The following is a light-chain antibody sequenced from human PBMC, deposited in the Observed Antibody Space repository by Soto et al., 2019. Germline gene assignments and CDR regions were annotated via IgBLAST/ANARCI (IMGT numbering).Light chain of an antibody. V-gene: IGKV3-15*01. CDR1: QSVSDK. CDR3: QQYNNGPLT. Sequence: EIVMTQSPATVSVSPGERATLSCRASQSVSDKLAWYQQKPGQAPRLLIYHASARATGIPARFSGSGSGTEFTLTITSLQSEDFAVYYCQQYNNGPLTFGGGTKVDI. CDR2: HAS. J-gene: IGKJ4*01.